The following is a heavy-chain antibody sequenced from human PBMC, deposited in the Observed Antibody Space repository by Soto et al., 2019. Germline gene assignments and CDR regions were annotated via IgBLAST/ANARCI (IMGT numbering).Heavy chain of an antibody. V-gene: IGHV4-31*03. CDR3: ARAPGGVVVITNWFDP. CDR2: IYYSGST. D-gene: IGHD3-22*01. CDR1: GGYLSSGGYY. J-gene: IGHJ5*02. Sequence: SETLSLTSTVSGGYLSSGGYYWSWIRQHPRKGLEWIGYIYYSGSTYYNPSLKSRVTISVDTSKNQFSLKLSSVTAADTAVYYCARAPGGVVVITNWFDPWGQGTLVTVSS.